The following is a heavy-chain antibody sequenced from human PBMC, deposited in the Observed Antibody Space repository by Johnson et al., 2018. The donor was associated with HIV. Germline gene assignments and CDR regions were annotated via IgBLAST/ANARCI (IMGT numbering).Heavy chain of an antibody. V-gene: IGHV3-11*04. CDR1: KFTFSDYY. CDR2: ISSSGSII. CDR3: ASEGGWELRAFDI. D-gene: IGHD1-26*01. Sequence: QVQLVESGGGVVQPGRSLRLSCVASKFTFSDYYMSWIRQAPAKGLEWVSYISSSGSIIYYADSVKGRFTISRDNAKNSLYLQMNSLRAEDTAVYYCASEGGWELRAFDIWGQGTIVTVSS. J-gene: IGHJ3*02.